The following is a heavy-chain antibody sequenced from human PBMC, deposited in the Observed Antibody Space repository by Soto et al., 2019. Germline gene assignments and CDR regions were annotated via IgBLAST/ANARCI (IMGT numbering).Heavy chain of an antibody. J-gene: IGHJ6*03. Sequence: GGSLRLSCAASGFTFSNYAMSWVRQAPGKGLEWVSAISGSGGSTYYADSVKGRFTISRDNSKNTLYLQMNSLRVEDTALYYCAKSGSNYFHYYYMDVWGKGTTVTGSS. D-gene: IGHD4-4*01. CDR3: AKSGSNYFHYYYMDV. V-gene: IGHV3-23*01. CDR1: GFTFSNYA. CDR2: ISGSGGST.